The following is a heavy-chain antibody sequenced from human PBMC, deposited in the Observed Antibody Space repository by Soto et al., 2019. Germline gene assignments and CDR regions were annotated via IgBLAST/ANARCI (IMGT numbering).Heavy chain of an antibody. V-gene: IGHV4-34*01. D-gene: IGHD2-8*01. CDR3: ARGPGPTSDVNGY. Sequence: SETLSLTCAVYGGSFSGYYWSWIRQPPGKGLEWIGEINHSGSTNYNPSLKSRVTISVDTSKNQFSLKLSSVTAADTAVYYCARGPGPTSDVNGYWGQGTLVTVSS. J-gene: IGHJ4*02. CDR2: INHSGST. CDR1: GGSFSGYY.